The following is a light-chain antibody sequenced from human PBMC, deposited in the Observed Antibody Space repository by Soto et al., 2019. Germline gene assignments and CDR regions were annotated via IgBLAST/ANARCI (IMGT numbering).Light chain of an antibody. CDR3: QQYNNWHLT. J-gene: IGKJ4*01. CDR2: GAS. V-gene: IGKV3-15*01. Sequence: EIVMTQSPATLSVSPGERATLSCRASQSVSSNLAWYQQKPGQAPRLLIYGASTRATGIPARFSGSGSGTEFTLPLSSLQSEDFAVYYCQQYNNWHLTFGGGTKVEIK. CDR1: QSVSSN.